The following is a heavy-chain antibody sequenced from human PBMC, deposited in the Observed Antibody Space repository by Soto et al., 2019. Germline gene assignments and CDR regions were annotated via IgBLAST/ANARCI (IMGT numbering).Heavy chain of an antibody. Sequence: ASVKVSCKASGYTFTSYGISWVRQAPGQGLEWMGWISAYNGNTNYAQKLQGRVTMTTDTSTSTAYMELRSLRSDDTAVYYCAREVEVRGVIGPYYYYYYGMDVCGQGTTVTVSS. CDR1: GYTFTSYG. V-gene: IGHV1-18*01. J-gene: IGHJ6*02. CDR3: AREVEVRGVIGPYYYYYYGMDV. D-gene: IGHD3-10*01. CDR2: ISAYNGNT.